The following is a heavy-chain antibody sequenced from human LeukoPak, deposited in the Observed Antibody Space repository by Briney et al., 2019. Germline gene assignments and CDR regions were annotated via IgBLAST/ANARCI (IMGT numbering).Heavy chain of an antibody. D-gene: IGHD4-17*01. Sequence: GGSLRLSCAASGFTFSSYGMHWVRQAPGKGLEWVAVIWYDGSNKYYADSVKGRFTISRDNSKNTLYLQMNSLRAEDTAVYYCARDSRGSDYGDYFDYWGQGTLVTVSS. J-gene: IGHJ4*02. V-gene: IGHV3-33*01. CDR3: ARDSRGSDYGDYFDY. CDR1: GFTFSSYG. CDR2: IWYDGSNK.